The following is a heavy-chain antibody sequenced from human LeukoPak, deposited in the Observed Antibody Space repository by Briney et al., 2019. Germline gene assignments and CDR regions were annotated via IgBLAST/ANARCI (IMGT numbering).Heavy chain of an antibody. Sequence: GGSLRLSCAASGFTFSDYYMSWIRQDPGKGLEWVSYISSSGSTIYYADSVKGRFTISRDNSKNSLYLQMNSLRAEDTAVYYCARDRGYDWGYYYYYMDVWGKGTTVTVSS. D-gene: IGHD5-12*01. J-gene: IGHJ6*03. CDR1: GFTFSDYY. CDR2: ISSSGSTI. CDR3: ARDRGYDWGYYYYYMDV. V-gene: IGHV3-11*04.